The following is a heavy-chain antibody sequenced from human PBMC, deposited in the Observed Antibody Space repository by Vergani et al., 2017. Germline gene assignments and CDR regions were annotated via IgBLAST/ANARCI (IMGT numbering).Heavy chain of an antibody. CDR1: GDSVSSNSAA. Sequence: QVQLQQSGPGLVKPSQTLSLTCAISGDSVSSNSAAWNWIRQSPSRGLEWLGKTYYRSKWYTDYAVSVKSRIPINPDTSKNQFTLQLNSVTPEDTAVYYCARDQEVAAACRNYVDYWGQGTLVTVSS. CDR2: TYYRSKWYT. D-gene: IGHD6-13*01. CDR3: ARDQEVAAACRNYVDY. V-gene: IGHV6-1*01. J-gene: IGHJ4*02.